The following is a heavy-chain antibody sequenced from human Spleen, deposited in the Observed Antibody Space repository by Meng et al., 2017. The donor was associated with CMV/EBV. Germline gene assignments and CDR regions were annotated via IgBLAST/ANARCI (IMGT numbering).Heavy chain of an antibody. J-gene: IGHJ5*02. CDR1: GGSISSGDYY. Sequence: VSGGSISSGDYYWSWVRQPPGKGLEWIGYIYYSGSTYYNPSLKSRVTISVDTSKNQFSLKLSSVTAADTAVYYCARVPAAIRWFDPWGQGTLVTVSS. CDR2: IYYSGST. CDR3: ARVPAAIRWFDP. D-gene: IGHD2-2*01. V-gene: IGHV4-30-4*08.